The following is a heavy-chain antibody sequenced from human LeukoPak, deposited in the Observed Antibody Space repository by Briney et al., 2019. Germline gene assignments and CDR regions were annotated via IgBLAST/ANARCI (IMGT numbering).Heavy chain of an antibody. CDR1: GYTFTGYY. D-gene: IGHD1-1*01. J-gene: IGHJ4*02. CDR3: ARDVQLERLLH. Sequence: ASVTVSCKASGYTFTGYYMHWVRQAPGQGLEWMGWINPNSGGTNYAQKFQGRVTMTRDTSISTVYMELSRLRSDDTAVYYCARDVQLERLLHWGQGTLVTVSS. V-gene: IGHV1-2*02. CDR2: INPNSGGT.